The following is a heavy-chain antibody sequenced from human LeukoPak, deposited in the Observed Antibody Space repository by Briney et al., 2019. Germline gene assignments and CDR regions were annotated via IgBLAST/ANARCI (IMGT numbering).Heavy chain of an antibody. Sequence: SSETLSLTCTVSGGSISSGDYYWSWIRQPPGKGLEWIGYIYYSGSTYYNPSLKSRVTISVDTSKNQFSLKLSSVTAVNTAVYYCRKLYDYVWGSYRNDAFDIWGQGTMVTVSS. V-gene: IGHV4-30-4*08. D-gene: IGHD3-16*02. J-gene: IGHJ3*02. CDR1: GGSISSGDYY. CDR2: IYYSGST. CDR3: RKLYDYVWGSYRNDAFDI.